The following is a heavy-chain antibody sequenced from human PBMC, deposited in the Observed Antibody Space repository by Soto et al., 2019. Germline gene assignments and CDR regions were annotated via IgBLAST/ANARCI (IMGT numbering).Heavy chain of an antibody. CDR3: AKDYGTRGEPVVTSTGHLDY. J-gene: IGHJ4*02. V-gene: IGHV3-33*06. CDR1: GFTFGYSG. D-gene: IGHD3-16*01. Sequence: GGSLTLSCAASGFTFGYSGIHWVRQAPGKGLEWVALIWYDGNTQKYADSVKGRFTVSRDNAKNTVYLQMNSLRADDTAIYYCAKDYGTRGEPVVTSTGHLDYWGLGT. CDR2: IWYDGNTQ.